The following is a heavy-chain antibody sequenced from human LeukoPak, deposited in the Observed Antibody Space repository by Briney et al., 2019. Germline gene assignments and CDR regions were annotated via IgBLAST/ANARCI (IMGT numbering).Heavy chain of an antibody. J-gene: IGHJ4*02. Sequence: GGSLRLSCAASGFTFSSYGMNWVRQAPGKGLEWVSSISSSSSYIYSADSVKGRFTISRDNAKNSLYLQMNSLRAEDTAVYYCAKAGSIRFDYWGQGTLVTVSS. CDR3: AKAGSIRFDY. CDR1: GFTFSSYG. D-gene: IGHD1-26*01. CDR2: ISSSSSYI. V-gene: IGHV3-21*04.